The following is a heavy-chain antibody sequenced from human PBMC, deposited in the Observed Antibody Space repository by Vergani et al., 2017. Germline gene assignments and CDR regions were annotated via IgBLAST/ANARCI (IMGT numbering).Heavy chain of an antibody. CDR3: ARVGGGVRGSGNYNFDV. CDR2: ISITGST. Sequence: QVQLQESGPGLVKPSQTLSLTCTVSGGSISSDSYYWNWIRQPAGKGLEWIGRISITGSTNYNPSLKSRVTFSVDTSNNQFTLSLPSVTAAATAVYYCARVGGGVRGSGNYNFDVWGQGTLVTVSS. D-gene: IGHD3-10*01. J-gene: IGHJ4*02. V-gene: IGHV4-61*02. CDR1: GGSISSDSYY.